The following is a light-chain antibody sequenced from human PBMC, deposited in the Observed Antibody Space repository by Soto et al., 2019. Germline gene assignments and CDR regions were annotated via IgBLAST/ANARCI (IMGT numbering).Light chain of an antibody. CDR1: QSVSSSS. CDR3: QHFGSSPGYT. J-gene: IGKJ2*01. V-gene: IGKV3-20*01. Sequence: EIVLTQSPGTLFLSPGERATLSCRASQSVSSSSLAWYQQKPGQAPRLLIYGASSRATGIPDRFSGSGSGPDLTLTISRLEPEDFAVYFCQHFGSSPGYTFGQGTKLQIK. CDR2: GAS.